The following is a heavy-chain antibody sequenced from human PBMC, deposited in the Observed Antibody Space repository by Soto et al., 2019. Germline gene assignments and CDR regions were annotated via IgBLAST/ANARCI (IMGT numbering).Heavy chain of an antibody. CDR3: ARGYDPRYGMEV. CDR2: ISAVDGIK. V-gene: IGHV1-3*01. D-gene: IGHD3-3*01. Sequence: QVQLVQSGAYMKKPGASMNVSCKASGYTFTSYTIHGVRQAPGQRLEWMGRISAVDGIKAYSQKFQGRFTTTRDTSASTAYMVLSSLTSEDTAVYYCARGYDPRYGMEVWGQGTTVTVSS. J-gene: IGHJ6*02. CDR1: GYTFTSYT.